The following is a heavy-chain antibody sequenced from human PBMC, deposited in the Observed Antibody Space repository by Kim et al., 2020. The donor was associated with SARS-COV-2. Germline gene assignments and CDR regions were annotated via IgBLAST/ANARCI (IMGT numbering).Heavy chain of an antibody. D-gene: IGHD6-19*01. CDR1: GGSISSYY. CDR3: ARHIRGSGWYGPFDY. J-gene: IGHJ4*02. V-gene: IGHV4-59*08. Sequence: SETLSLTCTVSGGSISSYYWSWIRQPPGKGLEWIGYIYYSGSTNYNPSLKSRVTISVDTSKNQFSLKLSSVTAADTAVYYCARHIRGSGWYGPFDYWGQGTLVTVSS. CDR2: IYYSGST.